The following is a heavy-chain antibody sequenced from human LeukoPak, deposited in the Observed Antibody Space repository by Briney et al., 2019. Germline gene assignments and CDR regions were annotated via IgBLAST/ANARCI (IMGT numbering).Heavy chain of an antibody. J-gene: IGHJ4*02. Sequence: SETLSLTCTVSGGSISSYYWSWIRQPPGKGLEWIGYIYYSGSTNYNPSLKSRVTISVDTSKNQFSLKLSSVTAADTAVYYCAGLDPFAAHRFDYWGQGTLVTVSS. CDR3: AGLDPFAAHRFDY. D-gene: IGHD6-6*01. CDR2: IYYSGST. V-gene: IGHV4-59*08. CDR1: GGSISSYY.